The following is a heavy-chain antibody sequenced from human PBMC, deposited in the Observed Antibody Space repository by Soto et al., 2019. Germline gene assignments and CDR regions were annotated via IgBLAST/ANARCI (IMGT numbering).Heavy chain of an antibody. CDR1: GYSFTSYW. J-gene: IGHJ3*02. CDR3: ARQTPRKRNNWNDELDAFDI. Sequence: GESLKISCKGSGYSFTSYWIGWVRQMPGKGLEWMGIIYPGDSDTRYSPSFQGQVTISADKSISTAYLQWSSLKASDTAMYYCARQTPRKRNNWNDELDAFDIWGQGTMVTVSS. D-gene: IGHD1-20*01. V-gene: IGHV5-51*01. CDR2: IYPGDSDT.